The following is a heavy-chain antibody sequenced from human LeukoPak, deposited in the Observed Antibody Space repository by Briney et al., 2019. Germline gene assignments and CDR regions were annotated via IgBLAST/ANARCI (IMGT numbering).Heavy chain of an antibody. D-gene: IGHD1-1*01. Sequence: GGSLRLSCSASGFTFSSYAMHWVRQAPGKGLEYVSAISSNGGSTYYADSVKGRFTISRDNSKNTLYLQMNSLRAEDTAVYYCAKGGQMMVEVARRGAFDIWGQGTMVTVSS. V-gene: IGHV3-64*04. J-gene: IGHJ3*02. CDR2: ISSNGGST. CDR1: GFTFSSYA. CDR3: AKGGQMMVEVARRGAFDI.